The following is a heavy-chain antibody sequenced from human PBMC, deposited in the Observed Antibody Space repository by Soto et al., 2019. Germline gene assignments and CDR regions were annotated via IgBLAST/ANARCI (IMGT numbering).Heavy chain of an antibody. CDR2: IHYTGST. V-gene: IGHV4-59*08. J-gene: IGHJ4*02. D-gene: IGHD2-8*01. CDR1: GGSLINDY. CDR3: TGTNNPYYFDY. Sequence: SETLSLTCTVSGGSLINDYWSWIWQPPGKGLEWIGYIHYTGSTNYNPSLKSRITMSIDTSKNQFSLKLSSVTAADTAIFYCTGTNNPYYFDYWGQGALVTVSS.